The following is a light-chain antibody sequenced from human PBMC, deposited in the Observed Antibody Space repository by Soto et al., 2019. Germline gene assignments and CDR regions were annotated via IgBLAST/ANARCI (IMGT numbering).Light chain of an antibody. J-gene: IGKJ4*01. Sequence: EIVLTQSPGTLSLSPGERVTLSCRVSQSVSSNYLAWYQQKPGQAPRLLIYSASSRATGIPDRFSGSGSGTDFPLTINSLEPEDFAVYYCQQYGGAPRVTFGGGTKVESK. CDR3: QQYGGAPRVT. V-gene: IGKV3-20*01. CDR2: SAS. CDR1: QSVSSNY.